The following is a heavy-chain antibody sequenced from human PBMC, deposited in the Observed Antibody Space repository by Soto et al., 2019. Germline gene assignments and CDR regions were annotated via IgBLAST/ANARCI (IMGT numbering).Heavy chain of an antibody. V-gene: IGHV3-74*01. CDR1: GFTFNNFW. CDR2: INTDGSVT. J-gene: IGHJ4*02. Sequence: GGSLRLSCAGSGFTFNNFWMHWVRQAPGKGLVWVARINTDGSVTSHADSVKGRFTTSRDNAKSTLYLQMNSLRAEDSARYYCARQTGLGATNYWGRGTLVTVSS. CDR3: ARQTGLGATNY. D-gene: IGHD1-26*01.